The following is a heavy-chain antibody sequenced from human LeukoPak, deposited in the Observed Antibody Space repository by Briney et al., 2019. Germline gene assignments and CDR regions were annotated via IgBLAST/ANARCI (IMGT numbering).Heavy chain of an antibody. Sequence: GGSLRLSCEASGFTFSGYWMTWVRRFPGKGLEWVANIKQDGSDKYYVDSVKGRFTVSRDNTKKSLYLQLDSLRAEDTAVYYCARMSSWSFDSWGRGTLVTVSS. J-gene: IGHJ4*02. V-gene: IGHV3-7*01. CDR2: IKQDGSDK. CDR1: GFTFSGYW. D-gene: IGHD2-2*01. CDR3: ARMSSWSFDS.